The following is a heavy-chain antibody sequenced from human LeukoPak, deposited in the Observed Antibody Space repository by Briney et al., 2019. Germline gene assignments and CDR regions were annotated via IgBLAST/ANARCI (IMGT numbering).Heavy chain of an antibody. V-gene: IGHV3-21*01. J-gene: IGHJ6*04. D-gene: IGHD6-13*01. CDR2: ISSSSSYI. CDR3: AKDRIAAAGTQMDV. CDR1: GFTFSSYS. Sequence: GGSLRLSCAASGFTFSSYSMNWVRQAPGKGLEWVSSISSSSSYIYYADSVKGRFTISRDNAKNSLYLQMNSLRAEDTAVYYCAKDRIAAAGTQMDVWGKGTTVTISS.